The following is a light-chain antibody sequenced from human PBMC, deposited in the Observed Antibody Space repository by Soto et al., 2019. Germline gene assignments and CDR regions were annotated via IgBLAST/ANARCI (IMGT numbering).Light chain of an antibody. CDR1: QSLLHSDGYNY. Sequence: DVVMTQSPLSLPVTPGEPASISCRSSQSLLHSDGYNYLDWFLQRPGQSPQVLIYLGSNRAPGGPDRFSGSGSGTDFTLKISRVEAEDVGVYYCMQALQTPLTFGGGTKVEIK. J-gene: IGKJ4*01. CDR3: MQALQTPLT. V-gene: IGKV2-28*01. CDR2: LGS.